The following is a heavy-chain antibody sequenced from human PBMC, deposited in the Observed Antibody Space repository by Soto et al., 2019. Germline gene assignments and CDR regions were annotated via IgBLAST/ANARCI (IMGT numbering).Heavy chain of an antibody. D-gene: IGHD3-10*01. Sequence: ASVKVSCKASGGTFSSYAISWVRQAPGQGPEWMGGIIPIFGTANYAQKFQGRVTITADESTSTAYMELSSLRSEDTAVYYCAACITMVRGVIIWFDPWGQGTLVTVSS. CDR3: AACITMVRGVIIWFDP. CDR2: IIPIFGTA. V-gene: IGHV1-69*13. J-gene: IGHJ5*02. CDR1: GGTFSSYA.